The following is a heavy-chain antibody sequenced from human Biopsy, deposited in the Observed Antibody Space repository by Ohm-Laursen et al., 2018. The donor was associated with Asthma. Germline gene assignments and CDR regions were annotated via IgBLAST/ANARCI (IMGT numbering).Heavy chain of an antibody. V-gene: IGHV1-69*01. CDR3: ARKAGSCISRTCYSLDF. J-gene: IGHJ4*02. D-gene: IGHD2-2*01. CDR2: INSVFTTT. CDR1: GGTFNTYV. Sequence: ESSAKVSCKSLGGTFNTYVIGWVPQSPGQRLGWRGGINSVFTTTTYPQKFQYRVKITADDSPSTVYMELSSLRSEDTAVYYCARKAGSCISRTCYSLDFWGQGTLVTVSS.